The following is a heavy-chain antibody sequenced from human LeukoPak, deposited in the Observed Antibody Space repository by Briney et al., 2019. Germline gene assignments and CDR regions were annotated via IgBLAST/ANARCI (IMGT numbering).Heavy chain of an antibody. Sequence: GSLRLSCAASGFTFSTYSMNWVRQAPGKGLEWVSYISSSSSTIYYADSVKGRFTISRDNAKNSLYLQMNSLRDDDTAVYYCVRDWSYAFDLWGQGTMVTVSS. CDR3: VRDWSYAFDL. J-gene: IGHJ3*01. CDR2: ISSSSSTI. V-gene: IGHV3-48*02. CDR1: GFTFSTYS.